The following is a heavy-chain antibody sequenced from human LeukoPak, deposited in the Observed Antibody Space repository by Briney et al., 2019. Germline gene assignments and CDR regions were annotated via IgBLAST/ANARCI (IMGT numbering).Heavy chain of an antibody. V-gene: IGHV4-61*08. D-gene: IGHD1-26*01. J-gene: IGHJ4*02. Sequence: SETLSLACGVSGGSISSAAYCWSRIRQPPGKGLEWIGYIYYSGSTNYNPSLTSRVTISVDTSKNQFSLNLNSVTAADTAVYYCARGGSYSGVVDYWGQGTLVTVSS. CDR3: ARGGSYSGVVDY. CDR2: IYYSGST. CDR1: GGSISSAAYC.